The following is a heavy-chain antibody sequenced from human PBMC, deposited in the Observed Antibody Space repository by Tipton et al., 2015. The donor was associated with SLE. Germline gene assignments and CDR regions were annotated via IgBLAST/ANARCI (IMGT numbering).Heavy chain of an antibody. CDR3: ARTNGGGATFFDY. J-gene: IGHJ4*02. Sequence: LRLSCTVSGGSINNYFCSWIRQPAGKGLEWIGRVHSSGTTLYNPSLNSRVTVSVDTSKNQFSLKLTSVIAADTAVYYCARTNGGGATFFDYWGQGVLVTVSS. D-gene: IGHD3-16*01. V-gene: IGHV4-4*07. CDR2: VHSSGTT. CDR1: GGSINNYF.